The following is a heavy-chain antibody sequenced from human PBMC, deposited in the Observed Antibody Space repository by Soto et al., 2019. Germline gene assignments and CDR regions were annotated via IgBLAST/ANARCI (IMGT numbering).Heavy chain of an antibody. CDR1: GFSLSTSGVG. J-gene: IGHJ4*02. CDR2: IYWDDDK. Sequence: QITLKESGPTLVKPTQTLTLTCTFSGFSLSTSGVGVAWIRQPPGKALEWLALIYWDDDKRYSPSLKSRLTSTKDTSKNQVVLTRTNMDPVDTAADYCAHRQSVACFDYWGQGTLVTVSS. V-gene: IGHV2-5*02. CDR3: AHRQSVACFDY. D-gene: IGHD2-15*01.